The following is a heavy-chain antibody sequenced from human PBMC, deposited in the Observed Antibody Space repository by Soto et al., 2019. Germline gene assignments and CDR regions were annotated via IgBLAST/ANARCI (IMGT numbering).Heavy chain of an antibody. V-gene: IGHV3-15*01. CDR3: STCGGDCYLNY. D-gene: IGHD2-21*02. J-gene: IGHJ4*02. Sequence: GGSLRLSFAASGFTFSNAWMNWVRQAPGKGLEWVGRIKSKSIGGTLDYAAPVKGRFTISRDDSKNTLYLQMNSLKTEDTAVYCCSTCGGDCYLNYWGQGTLVTVSS. CDR1: GFTFSNAW. CDR2: IKSKSIGGTL.